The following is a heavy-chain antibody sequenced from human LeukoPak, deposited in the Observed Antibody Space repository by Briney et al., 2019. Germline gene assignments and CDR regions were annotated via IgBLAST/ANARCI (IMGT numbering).Heavy chain of an antibody. CDR2: ISTYNGNT. J-gene: IGHJ4*02. CDR3: ARIPGGYFDY. D-gene: IGHD2-15*01. V-gene: IGHV1-18*01. CDR1: GYTFSSYG. Sequence: GASVKVSCKASGYTFSSYGITWVRQAPGQGLEWMGRISTYNGNTNYAQKLQGRVTMTTDTSTSTVYMELRSLRSDDTAVYYCARIPGGYFDYWGQGTLVTVSS.